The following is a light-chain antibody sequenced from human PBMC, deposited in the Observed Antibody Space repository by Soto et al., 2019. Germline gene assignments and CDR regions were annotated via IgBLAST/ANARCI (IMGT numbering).Light chain of an antibody. CDR1: QSISSW. CDR2: KAS. CDR3: QQYSSYSPYT. V-gene: IGKV1-5*03. J-gene: IGKJ2*01. Sequence: DIQMTQSPSTLSASVGDRVTITCRASQSISSWLAWYLQKPGKALKLLIYKASTLQDGVPSRFSGSGSGTEFTLTISSLQPDDFATYYCQQYSSYSPYTFGQGTKLEIK.